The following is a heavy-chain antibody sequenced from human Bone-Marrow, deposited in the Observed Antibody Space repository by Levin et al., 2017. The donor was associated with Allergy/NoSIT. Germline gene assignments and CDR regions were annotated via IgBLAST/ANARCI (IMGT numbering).Heavy chain of an antibody. V-gene: IGHV3-9*01. CDR1: GFTFNDYA. Sequence: PGGSLRLSCAASGFTFNDYAMHWVRQAPGKGLEWVSRISGNSGSIGYADSVKGRFTISRDNAKNSLYLQMNSLRAEDTAFYYCAKDRGEEGNTPSFDFWGQGALVTVSS. J-gene: IGHJ4*02. CDR3: AKDRGEEGNTPSFDF. D-gene: IGHD3-10*01. CDR2: ISGNSGSI.